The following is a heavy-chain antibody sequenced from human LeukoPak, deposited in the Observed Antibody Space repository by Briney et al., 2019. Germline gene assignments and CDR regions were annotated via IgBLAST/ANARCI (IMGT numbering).Heavy chain of an antibody. CDR2: IYHSGGT. CDR1: GGSISSGGYS. Sequence: SETLSLTCAVSGGSISSGGYSWRWIRQPPGKGLEWIGYIYHSGGTYYNPSLKSRVTISVDRSKNQFSLKLSSVTAADTAVYYCARMSDDYGDYRVDYWGQGTLVTVSS. J-gene: IGHJ4*02. CDR3: ARMSDDYGDYRVDY. V-gene: IGHV4-30-2*01. D-gene: IGHD4-17*01.